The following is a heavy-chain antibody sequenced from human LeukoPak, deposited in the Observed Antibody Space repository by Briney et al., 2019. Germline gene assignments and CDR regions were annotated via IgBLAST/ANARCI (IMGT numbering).Heavy chain of an antibody. J-gene: IGHJ4*02. CDR1: GFSFSTYG. Sequence: GGSLRLSCAASGFSFSTYGMNWVRQAPGKGLEWISYIGSSSSATYYADSVKGRFTISRDHVNNPLYLDMDSLRVDDTAVYYCARSATRFSNGWYGQVDFDSWGQGSLVIVSS. D-gene: IGHD6-19*01. V-gene: IGHV3-48*01. CDR3: ARSATRFSNGWYGQVDFDS. CDR2: IGSSSSAT.